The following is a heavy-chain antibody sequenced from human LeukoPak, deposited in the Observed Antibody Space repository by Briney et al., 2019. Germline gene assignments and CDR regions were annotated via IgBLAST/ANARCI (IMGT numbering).Heavy chain of an antibody. D-gene: IGHD3-10*01. V-gene: IGHV4-38-2*02. CDR3: ARDVSDYGSGSYYNY. CDR2: IYHSGST. CDR1: GYSISSGYY. J-gene: IGHJ4*02. Sequence: SETLSLTCTVSGYSISSGYYWGWIRQPPGKGLEWIGSIYHSGSTYYNPSLKSRVTISVDTSKNQFSLKLSSVTAADTAVYYCARDVSDYGSGSYYNYWGQGTLVTVSS.